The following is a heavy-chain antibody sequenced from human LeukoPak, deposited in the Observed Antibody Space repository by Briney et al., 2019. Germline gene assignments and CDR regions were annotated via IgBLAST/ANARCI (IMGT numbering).Heavy chain of an antibody. D-gene: IGHD3-16*01. Sequence: GGSLRLSCAASGFTFSNYSMHWVRQAPGTGLEWVSSISISSSHTFYADSVEGRFTISRDNAKNSLFLQMNSLRAEDTAVYYCARALEKTGDQAFDIWGQGTMVTVSS. CDR2: ISISSSHT. CDR3: ARALEKTGDQAFDI. CDR1: GFTFSNYS. J-gene: IGHJ3*02. V-gene: IGHV3-21*01.